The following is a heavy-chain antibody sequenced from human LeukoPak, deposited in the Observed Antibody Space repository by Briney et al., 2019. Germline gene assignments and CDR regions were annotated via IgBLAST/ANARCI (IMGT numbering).Heavy chain of an antibody. V-gene: IGHV1-18*01. J-gene: IGHJ5*01. CDR3: ARDYLYSSGWFGY. Sequence: GASVKVSCKASGYTFSTFGVSWVRQAPGQGLEWMGWISPYDGNTNYAQKFQGRVTMTTDTSTNTAYMQLRSLRSDDTAVYYCARDYLYSSGWFGYWGQGTLVTVSS. CDR2: ISPYDGNT. D-gene: IGHD6-19*01. CDR1: GYTFSTFG.